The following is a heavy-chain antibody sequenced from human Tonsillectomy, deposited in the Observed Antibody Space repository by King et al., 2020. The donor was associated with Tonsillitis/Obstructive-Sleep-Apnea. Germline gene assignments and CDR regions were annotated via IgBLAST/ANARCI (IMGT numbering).Heavy chain of an antibody. D-gene: IGHD4-17*01. CDR3: ARADYCDYLLFAY. CDR1: GFTFSSFA. CDR2: ISGSGHST. Sequence: VQLVESGGGLLQPGGSLRLSCAASGFTFSSFALSWVRQYPGKGLEWFSTISGSGHSTYYADSVKGRFSISRDNSANTLYLQLNSLRAEDTAVYYCARADYCDYLLFAYWGQGTLVTVSS. V-gene: IGHV3-23*04. J-gene: IGHJ4*02.